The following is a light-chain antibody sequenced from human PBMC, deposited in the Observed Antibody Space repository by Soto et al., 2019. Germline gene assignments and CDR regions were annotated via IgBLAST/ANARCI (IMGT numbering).Light chain of an antibody. J-gene: IGKJ1*01. Sequence: EVVMTQSPVTLSVSPGERATLSCRASQSITTNLAWYQQKPGQAPRLLIYGASTRATGVPARFSGSGSGTQFTLTISSLQAEDVALDDCQQYNDWQPKRTFGQGT. CDR3: QQYNDWQPKRT. CDR1: QSITTN. V-gene: IGKV3-15*01. CDR2: GAS.